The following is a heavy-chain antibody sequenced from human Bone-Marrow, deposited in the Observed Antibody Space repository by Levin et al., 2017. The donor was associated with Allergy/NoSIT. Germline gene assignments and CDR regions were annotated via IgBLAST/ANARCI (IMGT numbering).Heavy chain of an antibody. CDR1: GFAFSSYA. V-gene: IGHV3-23*01. CDR3: AKMLFSLPAPSYWYFDL. Sequence: GGSLRLSCAASGFAFSSYAMSWVRQAPGKGLEWVSTFSGSGGKTYYADSVEGRFAISRDNSKKTLYLQMNSLRAEDTAVYFCAKMLFSLPAPSYWYFDLWGRGTLVTVSS. CDR2: FSGSGGKT. D-gene: IGHD2-2*01. J-gene: IGHJ2*01.